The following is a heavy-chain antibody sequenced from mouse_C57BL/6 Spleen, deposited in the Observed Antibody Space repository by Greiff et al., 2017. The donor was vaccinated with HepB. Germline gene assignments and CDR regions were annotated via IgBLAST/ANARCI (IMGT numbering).Heavy chain of an antibody. CDR3: TRITTVVADYFDY. J-gene: IGHJ2*01. V-gene: IGHV14-4*01. D-gene: IGHD1-1*01. Sequence: EVQLQESGAELVRPGASVKLSCTASGFNIKDDYMHWVKQRPEQGLEWIGWIDPENGDTEYASKFQGKATITADTSSNTAYLQLSILTSEDTAVYYCTRITTVVADYFDYWGQGTTLTVSS. CDR1: GFNIKDDY. CDR2: IDPENGDT.